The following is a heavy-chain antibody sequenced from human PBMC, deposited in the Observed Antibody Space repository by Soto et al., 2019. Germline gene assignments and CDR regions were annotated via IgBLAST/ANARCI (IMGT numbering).Heavy chain of an antibody. CDR2: ISGSGGST. CDR1: GFTFSSYA. J-gene: IGHJ6*02. CDR3: AKGVRDAGAVATITLLPSWGMDV. D-gene: IGHD5-12*01. V-gene: IGHV3-23*01. Sequence: GGSLRLSCAASGFTFSSYAMSWVRQAPGKGLEWVSAISGSGGSTYYADSVKGRFTISRDNSKNTLYLQMNSLRAEDTAVYYCAKGVRDAGAVATITLLPSWGMDVWGQGTTVTVSS.